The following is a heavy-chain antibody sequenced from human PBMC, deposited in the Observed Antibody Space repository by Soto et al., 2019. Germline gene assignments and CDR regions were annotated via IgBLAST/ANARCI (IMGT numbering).Heavy chain of an antibody. Sequence: SVNVSCKASGYTFTSYLMDWLRQAPGQRLEWMGWINAGNGNTKYSQKFQGRVTITRDTSASTAYMELSSLRSEDTAVYYCARVRSSGRRLFDYWGQGTLVTVSS. CDR3: ARVRSSGRRLFDY. CDR1: GYTFTSYL. CDR2: INAGNGNT. J-gene: IGHJ4*02. V-gene: IGHV1-3*01. D-gene: IGHD6-19*01.